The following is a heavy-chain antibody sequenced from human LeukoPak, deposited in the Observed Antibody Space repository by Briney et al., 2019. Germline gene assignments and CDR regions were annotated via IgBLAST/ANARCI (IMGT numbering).Heavy chain of an antibody. Sequence: GGSLRLSCAASGFTFNNYWMHWVRQAPGKGLVWVSHISSDGSTTTYVDSVKGRFTISRDNSKNTLYLQMNNLRGEDTAEYYCAKDMELASWGQGTLVTVSS. CDR1: GFTFNNYW. V-gene: IGHV3-74*03. J-gene: IGHJ5*02. CDR3: AKDMELAS. CDR2: ISSDGSTT. D-gene: IGHD1-26*01.